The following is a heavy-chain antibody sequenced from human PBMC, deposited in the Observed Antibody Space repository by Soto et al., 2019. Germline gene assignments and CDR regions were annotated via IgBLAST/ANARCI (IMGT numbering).Heavy chain of an antibody. CDR3: AREPYDITANRIDS. D-gene: IGHD3-22*01. V-gene: IGHV4-30-4*01. Sequence: SLTCTVSGCSISGAYYWNWIRQAPGKGLEWIGYVYHTESTYHNPSLKSRGSISVDTSNNQFSLKLSSVTAADTAVYFCAREPYDITANRIDSWGQGTPVTVSS. J-gene: IGHJ5*01. CDR1: GCSISGAYY. CDR2: VYHTEST.